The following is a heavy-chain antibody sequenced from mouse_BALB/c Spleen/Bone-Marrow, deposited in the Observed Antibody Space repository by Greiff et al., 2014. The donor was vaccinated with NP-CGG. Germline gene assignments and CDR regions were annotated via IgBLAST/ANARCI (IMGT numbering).Heavy chain of an antibody. CDR1: GYTFTNYW. CDR2: IDTSTGYT. CDR3: ARGGIYDGYSY. D-gene: IGHD2-3*01. J-gene: IGHJ3*01. V-gene: IGHV1-7*01. Sequence: QVQLQQSGAELAKPRASVKMSCKASGYTFTNYWMHWVKQRPGQGLEWIGYIDTSTGYTEYNQKFKDKATLTADKSSSTAYMQLSSLTSEDSAVYYCARGGIYDGYSYWGQGTLVTVSA.